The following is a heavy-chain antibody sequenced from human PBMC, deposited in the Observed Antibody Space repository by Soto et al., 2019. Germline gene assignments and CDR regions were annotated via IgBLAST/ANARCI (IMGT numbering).Heavy chain of an antibody. Sequence: SETLSLTCAVYGGSFSGYYWSWIRQPPGKGLEWIGEINHSGSTNYNPSLKRRVTISVDTSKNQFSLKLSSVTAADTAVYYCARPTRQWLGLRYYYGMDVWGQGTTVTVSS. J-gene: IGHJ6*02. CDR2: INHSGST. D-gene: IGHD6-19*01. CDR1: GGSFSGYY. CDR3: ARPTRQWLGLRYYYGMDV. V-gene: IGHV4-34*01.